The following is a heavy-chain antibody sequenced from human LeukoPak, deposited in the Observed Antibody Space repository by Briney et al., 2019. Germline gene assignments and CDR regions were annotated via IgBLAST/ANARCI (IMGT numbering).Heavy chain of an antibody. CDR1: GFTFSDYW. CDR3: TRDIYSIAE. J-gene: IGHJ4*02. CDR2: IYSDGGTT. Sequence: GGSLRLSCAASGFTFSDYWIHWVRRAPGKGLVWVALIYSDGGTTNYADSVKGRFTISRDNAKNTVYLQMNSLRVEDTGVYYCTRDIYSIAEWGQGTLVTVSS. V-gene: IGHV3-74*01. D-gene: IGHD1-26*01.